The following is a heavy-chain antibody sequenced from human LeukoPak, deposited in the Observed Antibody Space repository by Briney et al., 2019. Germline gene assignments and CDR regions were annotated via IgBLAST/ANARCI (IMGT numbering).Heavy chain of an antibody. Sequence: ASVKVSCKASGYTFTTYDINWVRQASGQGLEWKGWINPNNGNTGYAQKFQGRVTITRDTSISTAYMELSSLRSEDTAVYYCARKYEGIAATAGAMDVWGKGTTVIVSS. V-gene: IGHV1-8*03. CDR1: GYTFTTYD. J-gene: IGHJ6*04. CDR3: ARKYEGIAATAGAMDV. CDR2: INPNNGNT. D-gene: IGHD6-13*01.